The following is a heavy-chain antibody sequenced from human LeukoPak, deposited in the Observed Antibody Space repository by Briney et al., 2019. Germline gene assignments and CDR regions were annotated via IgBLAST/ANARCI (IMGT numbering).Heavy chain of an antibody. J-gene: IGHJ5*02. D-gene: IGHD3-10*01. Sequence: GESLKISCKGSGYSFTNYWIGWVRQLPGKGLEWMGIIYPGDSDTRCSPSLQGQVTISADKSINTAYLQWSSLKASDTAMYYCARLVGYFGSGSYFNDWFDPWGQGTLVTVSS. CDR2: IYPGDSDT. CDR3: ARLVGYFGSGSYFNDWFDP. CDR1: GYSFTNYW. V-gene: IGHV5-51*01.